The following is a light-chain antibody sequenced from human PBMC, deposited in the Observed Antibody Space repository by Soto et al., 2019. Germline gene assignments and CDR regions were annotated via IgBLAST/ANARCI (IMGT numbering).Light chain of an antibody. Sequence: IVMTQSPATLSVSPGERATLSCRASQSVSSNLAWYQQKPGQAPRLLIYGASNRATGIPDRFSGSGSGTDFTLTISRLEPEDFAVYYCQQYGNSPITFGQGTRLEIK. CDR2: GAS. CDR3: QQYGNSPIT. V-gene: IGKV3-20*01. CDR1: QSVSSN. J-gene: IGKJ5*01.